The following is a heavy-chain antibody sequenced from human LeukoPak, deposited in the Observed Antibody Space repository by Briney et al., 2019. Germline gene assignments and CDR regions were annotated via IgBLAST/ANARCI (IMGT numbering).Heavy chain of an antibody. J-gene: IGHJ4*02. CDR1: GGTFSSYA. CDR3: ARTALRGNYDSSGYYYGNIDY. Sequence: ASVKVSCKASGGTFSSYAISWVRQAPGQGLEWMGGIIPIFGTANYAQKFQGRVTITTDESMSTAYMELSSLRSEDTAVYYCARTALRGNYDSSGYYYGNIDYWGQGTLVTVPS. D-gene: IGHD3-22*01. CDR2: IIPIFGTA. V-gene: IGHV1-69*05.